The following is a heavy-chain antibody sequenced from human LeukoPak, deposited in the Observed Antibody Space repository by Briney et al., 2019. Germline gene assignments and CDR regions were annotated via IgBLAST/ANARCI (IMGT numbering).Heavy chain of an antibody. Sequence: GGSLRLSCAASGFTFSSYGMNWVRQAPGKGLEWVSGIGGRDGVTTYYTSSVKGRFTISRDNSKNTLYLQMNSLRAEDTAVYYCARGHDSSGYYYANLGKGFDYWGQGTLVTVSS. CDR3: ARGHDSSGYYYANLGKGFDY. CDR1: GFTFSSYG. D-gene: IGHD3-22*01. CDR2: IGGRDGVTT. J-gene: IGHJ4*02. V-gene: IGHV3-23*01.